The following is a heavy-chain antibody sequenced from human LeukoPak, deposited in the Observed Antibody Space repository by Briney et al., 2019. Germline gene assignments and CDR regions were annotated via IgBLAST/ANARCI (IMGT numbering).Heavy chain of an antibody. CDR3: ASYTRDDYGGPYYFDY. Sequence: GGSLRLSCAASGFTFSSYAMHWVRQAPGKGLEWVAVISYDGSNKYYADSVKGRFTISRDNSKNTLYLQMNSLRAEDTAVYYCASYTRDDYGGPYYFDYWGQGTLVTVSS. D-gene: IGHD4-23*01. CDR2: ISYDGSNK. V-gene: IGHV3-30-3*01. CDR1: GFTFSSYA. J-gene: IGHJ4*02.